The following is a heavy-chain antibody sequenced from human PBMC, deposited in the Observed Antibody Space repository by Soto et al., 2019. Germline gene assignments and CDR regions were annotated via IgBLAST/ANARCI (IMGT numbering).Heavy chain of an antibody. CDR2: TYYRSKWYN. Sequence: SQTLSLTCAISGDSVSSNSAAWNWIRQSPSRGLEWLGRTYYRSKWYNDYAVSVKSRITINPDTSKNQFSLQLNSVTPEDTAVYYCARDLIAAPEYYYYYYMDVWGKGTTVTVSS. D-gene: IGHD6-13*01. J-gene: IGHJ6*03. CDR1: GDSVSSNSAA. CDR3: ARDLIAAPEYYYYYYMDV. V-gene: IGHV6-1*01.